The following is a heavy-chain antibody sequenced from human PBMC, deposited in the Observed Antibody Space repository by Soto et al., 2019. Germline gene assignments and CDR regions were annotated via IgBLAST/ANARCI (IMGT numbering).Heavy chain of an antibody. V-gene: IGHV3-7*01. CDR1: GFTFSVYR. D-gene: IGHD1-26*01. J-gene: IGHJ4*02. CDR2: IDQDGSEG. CDR3: ARDWEK. Sequence: EVQMVASGGGLVQPGGSLRLSCAASGFTFSVYRMSWVRQAPGKGLEWVAKIDQDGSEGDYVGSVKGRFTVSRDNAKNSLVLQMNSRGVDETAVYYCARDWEKWGQGTLVTVSS.